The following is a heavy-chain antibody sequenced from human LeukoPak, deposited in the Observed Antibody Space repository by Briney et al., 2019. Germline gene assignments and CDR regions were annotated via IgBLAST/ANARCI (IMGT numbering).Heavy chain of an antibody. CDR3: AKDPLSGNFDY. J-gene: IGHJ4*02. D-gene: IGHD3-16*01. Sequence: GGSLRLSCAASGFTFSSYAMHWVRQAPGKGLEWVAVISYDGSNKYYADSVKGRFTISRDNSKNTLYLQMNSLRAEDTAVYYCAKDPLSGNFDYWGQGTLVTVSS. CDR2: ISYDGSNK. CDR1: GFTFSSYA. V-gene: IGHV3-30*07.